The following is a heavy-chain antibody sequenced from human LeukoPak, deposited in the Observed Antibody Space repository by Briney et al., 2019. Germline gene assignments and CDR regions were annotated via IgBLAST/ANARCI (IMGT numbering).Heavy chain of an antibody. Sequence: GGSLRLSCEASGFVFSNYGMQWVRQAPGKGLEWVAVISHDGSTKYYADSVKGRFTLSRDNSKNTLYLQMNSLRAEDTAVYYCARDQLYCTGGICYFDNWGQGTLVTVSS. J-gene: IGHJ4*02. CDR1: GFVFSNYG. CDR3: ARDQLYCTGGICYFDN. V-gene: IGHV3-30*03. CDR2: ISHDGSTK. D-gene: IGHD2-8*02.